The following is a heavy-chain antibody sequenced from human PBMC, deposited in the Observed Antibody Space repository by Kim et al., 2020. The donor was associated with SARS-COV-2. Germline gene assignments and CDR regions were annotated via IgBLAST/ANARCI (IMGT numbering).Heavy chain of an antibody. CDR1: GFTLSIYA. V-gene: IGHV3-30-3*01. Sequence: GGSLRLSCAASGFTLSIYAMHWVRQAPGKGLEWVAVISYDGSNKYYADSVKGRFTISRDNSKNTLYLQMNSLRAEDTAVYYCARDTSDLLGWFDPWGQGT. D-gene: IGHD1-26*01. J-gene: IGHJ5*02. CDR3: ARDTSDLLGWFDP. CDR2: ISYDGSNK.